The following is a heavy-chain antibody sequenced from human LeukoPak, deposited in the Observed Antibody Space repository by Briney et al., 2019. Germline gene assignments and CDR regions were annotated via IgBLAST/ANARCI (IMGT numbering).Heavy chain of an antibody. CDR1: GFSFSSSW. CDR2: INDDETST. V-gene: IGHV3-74*01. CDR3: AKVANYYYGSESYYFFEH. Sequence: GGSLRLSCAASGFSFSSSWMHWVRQAPGKGLVWVSRINDDETSTSYADSVKGRFTISRDNAKNSLYLQMSSLRVEDTAVYYCAKVANYYYGSESYYFFEHWGQGTPVTASS. D-gene: IGHD3-10*01. J-gene: IGHJ4*02.